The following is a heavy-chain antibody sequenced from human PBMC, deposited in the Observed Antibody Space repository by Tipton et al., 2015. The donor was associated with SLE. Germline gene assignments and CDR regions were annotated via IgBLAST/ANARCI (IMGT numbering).Heavy chain of an antibody. CDR2: INPNSGGT. Sequence: QSGAEVKKPGASVKVSCKASGYTFTGYYMHWVRQAPGQGLEWMGWINPNSGGTNYAQKFQGWVTMTRDTSISTAYMELSRLRSDDTAVYYCARDPIVRWWSGIRSDAFDIWGQGTMVTVSS. D-gene: IGHD2-8*01. CDR1: GYTFTGYY. J-gene: IGHJ3*02. CDR3: ARDPIVRWWSGIRSDAFDI. V-gene: IGHV1-2*04.